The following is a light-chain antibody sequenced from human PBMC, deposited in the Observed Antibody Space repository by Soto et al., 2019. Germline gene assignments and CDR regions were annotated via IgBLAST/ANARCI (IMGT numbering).Light chain of an antibody. CDR2: ATS. J-gene: IGKJ2*01. V-gene: IGKV3-20*01. CDR3: QQYGTPLYT. Sequence: ENVLTQSPGTLSLSPGERATLSCRTTQGISSSYLAWYQQKPGQAPRLLMYATSSRATGIPDRFSGTGSGTDFTLTISRLVPEDFAVYYCQQYGTPLYTFGQGTKLEIK. CDR1: QGISSSY.